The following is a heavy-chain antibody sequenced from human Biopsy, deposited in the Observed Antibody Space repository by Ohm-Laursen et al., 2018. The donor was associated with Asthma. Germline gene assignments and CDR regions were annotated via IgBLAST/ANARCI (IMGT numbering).Heavy chain of an antibody. D-gene: IGHD7-27*01. J-gene: IGHJ4*02. V-gene: IGHV4-39*01. CDR3: ARHWNWGSFFDY. Sequence: GTLSLTCSVSGAAISRGGYSWGWIRQPPGKGLEWIGSISYTGNTDIPSLRSRVTLSVDTSKNNFSLKLTSVTAADTAVFYCARHWNWGSFFDYWGQGMLVTVSS. CDR1: GAAISRGGYS. CDR2: ISYTGNT.